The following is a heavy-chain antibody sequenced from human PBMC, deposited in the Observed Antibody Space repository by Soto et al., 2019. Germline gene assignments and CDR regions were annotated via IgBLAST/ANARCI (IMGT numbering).Heavy chain of an antibody. V-gene: IGHV1-46*01. CDR1: GYTFTHYY. CDR3: ARDLAAGDH. CDR2: INPASGST. Sequence: QVQLVQSGAEVKKPGASVKVSCRTSGYTFTHYYIQWVRQAPGQGLEWLGIINPASGSTNYAQDFQGRVTLTMDMSTTTVYMELSGLRAEDTAIFYCARDLAAGDHWGQGTLVTVSS. J-gene: IGHJ4*02. D-gene: IGHD6-13*01.